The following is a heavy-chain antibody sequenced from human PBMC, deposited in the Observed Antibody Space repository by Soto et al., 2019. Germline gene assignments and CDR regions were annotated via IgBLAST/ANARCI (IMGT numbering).Heavy chain of an antibody. D-gene: IGHD5-12*01. CDR1: GFIFRDWF. J-gene: IGHJ4*02. V-gene: IGHV3-11*04. Sequence: GGSLRLSCAASGFIFRDWFMSWIRQAPGKGLEWISYISKDSGRATRYADSVKGRFTVSRDNDKNSLYLQMNSLRDEDTAVYYCARAYGGYVGYFDYSGQGTLVTVSS. CDR3: ARAYGGYVGYFDY. CDR2: ISKDSGRAT.